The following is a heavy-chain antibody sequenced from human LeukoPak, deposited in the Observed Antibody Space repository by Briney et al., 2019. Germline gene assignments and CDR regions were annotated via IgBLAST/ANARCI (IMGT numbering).Heavy chain of an antibody. Sequence: EASVKVSCKASGYTFTSYYMHWVRQAPGQGLEWMGIINPSGGSTSYAQKFQGRVTMTRDMSTSTVYMELSSLRSEDTAVYYCAFPAAAGTIDYWGQGTLVTVSS. J-gene: IGHJ4*02. V-gene: IGHV1-46*03. CDR1: GYTFTSYY. CDR3: AFPAAAGTIDY. CDR2: INPSGGST. D-gene: IGHD6-13*01.